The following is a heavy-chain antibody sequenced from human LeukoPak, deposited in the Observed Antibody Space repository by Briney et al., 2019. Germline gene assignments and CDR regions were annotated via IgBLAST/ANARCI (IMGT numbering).Heavy chain of an antibody. CDR2: INPNSGGT. D-gene: IGHD3-10*01. CDR1: GYTFTGYY. Sequence: GASVKASCKASGYTFTGYYMHWVRQAPGQGLEGMGWINPNSGGTNYAQKFQGRVTMTSDTSIRTAYMELSRLRSDDTAVYYCARDFEGREYHNWFDPWGQGTLVTVSS. V-gene: IGHV1-2*02. CDR3: ARDFEGREYHNWFDP. J-gene: IGHJ5*02.